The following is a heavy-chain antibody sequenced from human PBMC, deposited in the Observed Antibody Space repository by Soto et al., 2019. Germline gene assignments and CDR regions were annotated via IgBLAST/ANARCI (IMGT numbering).Heavy chain of an antibody. CDR3: ASMGNEVGHCSSTSCYGYYYYGMDV. CDR2: ISNSGSSS. CDR1: GFTFSRYA. J-gene: IGHJ6*02. V-gene: IGHV3-23*01. D-gene: IGHD2-2*01. Sequence: GGSLRLSCTASGFTFSRYAMSWVRQAPGKGLEWVSTISNSGSSSYSADSVKGRFTISRDNSKNTLYLQMHSLRAEDTAVYYCASMGNEVGHCSSTSCYGYYYYGMDVWGQGTTVTVSS.